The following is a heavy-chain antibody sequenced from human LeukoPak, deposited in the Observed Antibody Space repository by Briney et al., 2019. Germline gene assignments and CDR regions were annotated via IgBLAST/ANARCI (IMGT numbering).Heavy chain of an antibody. CDR3: ARGSLWLFDY. D-gene: IGHD5-18*01. CDR1: GGSISSGGHS. V-gene: IGHV4-31*03. Sequence: PSQILFFTSTVSGGSISSGGHSWSWIRQHPAKCLEWIGYIYFSGSAYYNPSLDSRVTISKATSTSQLSLKLTTVTATATAEYYFARGSLWLFDYRGQGTLVTVSS. J-gene: IGHJ4*02. CDR2: IYFSGSA.